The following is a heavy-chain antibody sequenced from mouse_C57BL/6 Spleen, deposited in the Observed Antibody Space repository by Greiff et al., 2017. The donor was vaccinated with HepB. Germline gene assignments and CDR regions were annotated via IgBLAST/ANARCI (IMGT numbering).Heavy chain of an antibody. Sequence: EVQRVESGPELVKPGASVKMSCKASGYTFTDYNMYWVKQSHGKSLEWIGYINPNNGGTSYNQKFKGKATLTVNKSSSTAYMELRSLTSEDSAVYYCARSLFYDPWFAYWGQGTLVTVSA. V-gene: IGHV1-22*01. CDR3: ARSLFYDPWFAY. D-gene: IGHD2-12*01. J-gene: IGHJ3*01. CDR2: INPNNGGT. CDR1: GYTFTDYN.